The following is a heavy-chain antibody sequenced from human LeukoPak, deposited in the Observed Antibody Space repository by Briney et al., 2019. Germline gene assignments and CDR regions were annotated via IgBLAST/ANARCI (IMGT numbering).Heavy chain of an antibody. CDR1: GDSISSSHW. J-gene: IGHJ3*02. V-gene: IGHV4-4*02. D-gene: IGHD3-10*01. CDR3: ASGLYGSGRAWAFDI. CDR2: IYHSGST. Sequence: SGTLSLTCAVSGDSISSSHWWSWDRQPPGKGLEWIGEIYHSGSTNYNPSLESRVTILVDKSRNQFSLKLRSVSAADTAVYYCASGLYGSGRAWAFDIWGQGTMVTVSS.